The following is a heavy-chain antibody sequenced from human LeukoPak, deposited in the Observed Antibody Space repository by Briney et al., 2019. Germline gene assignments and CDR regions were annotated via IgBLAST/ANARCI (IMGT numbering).Heavy chain of an antibody. Sequence: GRSLRLSCAASGFTFSSYGVHWVRQAPGKGLEWVAVIWYDGSNKYYADSVKGRFTISRDNSKNTLYLQMNSLRAEDTAVYYCAREKDGYNFLDYWGQGTLVTVSS. J-gene: IGHJ4*02. V-gene: IGHV3-33*01. D-gene: IGHD5-24*01. CDR1: GFTFSSYG. CDR3: AREKDGYNFLDY. CDR2: IWYDGSNK.